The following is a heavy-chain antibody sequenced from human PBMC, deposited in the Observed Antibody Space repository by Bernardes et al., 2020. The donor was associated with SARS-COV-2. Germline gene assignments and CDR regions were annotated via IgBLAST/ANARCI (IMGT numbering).Heavy chain of an antibody. J-gene: IGHJ6*02. D-gene: IGHD6-13*01. CDR1: GFTFSSYW. Sequence: GGSLRLSCAASGFTFSSYWMSWVRQAPGKGLEWVANIKQDGSEKYYVDSVKGRFTISRDNAKNSLYLQMNSLRAEDTAVYYCASDGIAALHPPTHGTIGWYYYYGMDVWGQGTTVTVSS. V-gene: IGHV3-7*01. CDR3: ASDGIAALHPPTHGTIGWYYYYGMDV. CDR2: IKQDGSEK.